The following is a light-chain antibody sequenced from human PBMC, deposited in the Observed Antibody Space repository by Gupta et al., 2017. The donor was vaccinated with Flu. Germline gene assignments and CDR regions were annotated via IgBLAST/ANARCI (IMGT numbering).Light chain of an antibody. CDR3: QQKVLSPRT. J-gene: IGKJ1*01. CDR2: AAS. V-gene: IGKV3-20*01. CDR1: QMLERNY. Sequence: SLMLSPREKPTRSSTALQMLERNYVDWYQQKRGQCPTLLIFAASTSAKGNLDRFSGRECRTEFTLTVSAREPEDFAVYYCQQKVLSPRTFGQGTKVEV.